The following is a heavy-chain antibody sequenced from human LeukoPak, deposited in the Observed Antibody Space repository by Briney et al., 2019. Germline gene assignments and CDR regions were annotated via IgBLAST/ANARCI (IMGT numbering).Heavy chain of an antibody. CDR3: ARDAIVGGSYFDY. V-gene: IGHV4-59*12. J-gene: IGHJ4*02. CDR2: IYYSGST. CDR1: GGSISSYY. Sequence: PSETLSLTCTVSGGSISSYYWSWIRQPPGKGLEWIGYIYYSGSTNYNPSLKSRVTISVDTSKNQFSLKLSSVTAADTAVYYCARDAIVGGSYFDYWSQGTLVTVSS. D-gene: IGHD1-26*01.